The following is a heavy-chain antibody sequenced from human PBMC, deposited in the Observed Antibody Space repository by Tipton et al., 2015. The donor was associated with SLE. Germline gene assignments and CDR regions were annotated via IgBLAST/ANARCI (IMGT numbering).Heavy chain of an antibody. CDR1: GGSISKSSHY. CDR3: ASLRFYGDYDLGR. CDR2: VYFSGVT. J-gene: IGHJ4*02. D-gene: IGHD4-17*01. V-gene: IGHV4-39*07. Sequence: TLSLTCTVPGGSISKSSHYWGWTRQPPGKGLEWIGSVYFSGVTYYNPPLKSRFSILVDTSKNQFSLKLTSVTAAETAMYYCASLRFYGDYDLGRWGQGALVTVSS.